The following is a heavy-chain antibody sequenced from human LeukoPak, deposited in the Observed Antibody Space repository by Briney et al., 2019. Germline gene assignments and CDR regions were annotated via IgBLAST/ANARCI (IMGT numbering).Heavy chain of an antibody. D-gene: IGHD3-22*01. J-gene: IGHJ3*02. CDR3: ARGYDSSGYSDRDAFDI. CDR1: GYTLTELS. Sequence: GASVKVSCKVSGYTLTELSMHWVRQAPGKGLEWMGGSDPEDGETIYAQKFQGRVTMTEDTSTDTAYMELSSLRSEDTAVYYCARGYDSSGYSDRDAFDIWGQGTMVTVSS. V-gene: IGHV1-24*01. CDR2: SDPEDGET.